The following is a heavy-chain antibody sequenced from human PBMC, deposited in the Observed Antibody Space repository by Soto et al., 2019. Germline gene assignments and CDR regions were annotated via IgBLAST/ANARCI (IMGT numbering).Heavy chain of an antibody. V-gene: IGHV3-64D*06. CDR2: ISSNGGST. D-gene: IGHD3-3*01. Sequence: GGSLRLSCSASVFTFSSYAMHWVRQAPGKGLEYVSAISSNGGSTYYADPVKGRFTISRDNSKNTLYLQMSSLRAEDTAVYYCVKELADFWSGYSDYWGQGTLVTVS. CDR3: VKELADFWSGYSDY. CDR1: VFTFSSYA. J-gene: IGHJ4*02.